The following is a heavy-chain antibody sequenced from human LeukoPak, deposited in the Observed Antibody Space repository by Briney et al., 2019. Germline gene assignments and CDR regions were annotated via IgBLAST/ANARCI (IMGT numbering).Heavy chain of an antibody. J-gene: IGHJ6*04. CDR1: GFTFNDYT. CDR2: ISSTGSYI. Sequence: GGSLRLSCAASGFTFNDYTMNWVRQPPGKGLEWVSSISSTGSYIYYADSVKGRFTISRDNAKNSLYLQMNSLRAEDTAVYYCAELGITMIGGVWGKGTTVTISS. V-gene: IGHV3-21*01. CDR3: AELGITMIGGV. D-gene: IGHD3-10*02.